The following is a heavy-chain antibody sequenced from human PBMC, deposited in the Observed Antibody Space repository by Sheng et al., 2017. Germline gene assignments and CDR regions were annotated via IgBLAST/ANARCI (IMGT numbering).Heavy chain of an antibody. Sequence: QVQLVESGGGLVKPGGSLRLSCAASGFNLSDYFMTWIRQAPGKGLEWVSYISYTGNTIYYADSVKGRFTASRDNAKNSLSLQMNSLRAEDLAVYYCVRFSLGSNYYRDVWGKGTTVTVSS. D-gene: IGHD7-27*01. CDR1: GFNLSDYF. J-gene: IGHJ6*03. CDR3: VRFSLGSNYYRDV. V-gene: IGHV3-11*04. CDR2: ISYTGNTI.